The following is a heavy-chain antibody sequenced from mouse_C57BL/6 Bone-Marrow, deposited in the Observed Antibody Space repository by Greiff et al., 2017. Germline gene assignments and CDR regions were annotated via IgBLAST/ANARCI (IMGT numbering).Heavy chain of an antibody. CDR1: GFTFSDFY. Sequence: EVKLMESGGGLVQSGRSLRLSCATSGFTFSDFYMGWVRQAPGKGLEWIAASRNKANDYTTEYSASVKGRFIVSRDTSQSILYLQMNALRAEDTAIYYCARGYYGSSADYWGQGTTLTVSS. D-gene: IGHD1-1*01. V-gene: IGHV7-1*01. CDR3: ARGYYGSSADY. CDR2: SRNKANDYTT. J-gene: IGHJ2*01.